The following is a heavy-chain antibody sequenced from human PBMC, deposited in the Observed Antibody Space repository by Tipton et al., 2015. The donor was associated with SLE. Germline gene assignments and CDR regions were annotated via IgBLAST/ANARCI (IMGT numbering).Heavy chain of an antibody. CDR2: IHYSGTT. CDR1: GGSISDHY. Sequence: TLSLTCTVSGGSISDHYWSWIRQPPGKGLEWIGYIHYSGTTHDNPSLKSRVTMSVDMSKNQFSLRLTSVTAADTAVYYWAGGGVRPDPWGQGTLVTVSS. V-gene: IGHV4-59*11. J-gene: IGHJ5*02. D-gene: IGHD2-8*01. CDR3: AGGGVRPDP.